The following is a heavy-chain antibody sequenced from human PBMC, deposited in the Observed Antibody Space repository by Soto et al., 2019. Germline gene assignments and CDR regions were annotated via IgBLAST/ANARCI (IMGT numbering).Heavy chain of an antibody. CDR3: ARVPVAVAATEDYYGLDV. J-gene: IGHJ6*02. Sequence: QVQLEESGPGLVRPSETLSLTCSVSGVSITSYYWSWIRQSAGGGLEWMGRINTDGLSTYSPSFKCRLTMSLDTSKNQVSLRLISVTAADTAVYFCARVPVAVAATEDYYGLDVWGQGTTVTVSS. CDR2: INTDGLS. V-gene: IGHV4-4*07. CDR1: GVSITSYY. D-gene: IGHD2-15*01.